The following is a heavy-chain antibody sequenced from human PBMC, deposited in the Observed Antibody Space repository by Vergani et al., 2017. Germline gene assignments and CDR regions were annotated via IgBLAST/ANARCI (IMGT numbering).Heavy chain of an antibody. Sequence: EVQLVESGGVVVQPGRSLSLSCAASGFPFDAYAIHWVRPPPPPRLEWVSLISWVGCSTYYADSVKGRFTISRDNSKNSLYLQMNSLRAEDTALYYCAKASYYYDSSGYYYSEYFQHWGQGTLVTVSS. CDR2: ISWVGCST. V-gene: IGHV3-43D*03. CDR1: GFPFDAYA. CDR3: AKASYYYDSSGYYYSEYFQH. J-gene: IGHJ1*01. D-gene: IGHD3-22*01.